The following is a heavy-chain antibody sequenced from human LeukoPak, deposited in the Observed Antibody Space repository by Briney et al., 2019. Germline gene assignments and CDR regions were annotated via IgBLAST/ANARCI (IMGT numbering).Heavy chain of an antibody. CDR1: GFTFSSYS. J-gene: IGHJ1*01. D-gene: IGHD3-22*01. Sequence: GGSLRLSCAASGFTFSSYSMNWVRQAPGKGLEWVSYISSSSSTIYYADSVKGRFTISRDNAKNSLYLQMNSLRAEDTAVYYCARGDSSGYYYVRYFQHWGQGTLVTVSS. CDR2: ISSSSSTI. CDR3: ARGDSSGYYYVRYFQH. V-gene: IGHV3-48*04.